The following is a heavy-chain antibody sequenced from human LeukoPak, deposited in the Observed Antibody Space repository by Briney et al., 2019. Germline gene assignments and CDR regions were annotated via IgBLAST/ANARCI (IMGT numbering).Heavy chain of an antibody. CDR1: GFTFSSYA. D-gene: IGHD5-18*01. J-gene: IGHJ4*02. V-gene: IGHV3-23*01. CDR2: ISGSGGST. CDR3: ARMDTAMVTGDY. Sequence: GGSLRLSCAPSGFTFSSYAMSWVRQAPGKGLEWVSAISGSGGSTYYADSVKGRFTISRDNSKNTLYLQMNSLRAEDTAVYYCARMDTAMVTGDYWGQGTLVTVSS.